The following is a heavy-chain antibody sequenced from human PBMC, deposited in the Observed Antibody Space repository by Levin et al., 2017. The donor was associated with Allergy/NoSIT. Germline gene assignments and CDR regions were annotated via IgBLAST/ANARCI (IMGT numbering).Heavy chain of an antibody. Sequence: GASVKVSCKASGYTFTSYDINWVRQATGQGLEWMGWMNPNSGNTGYAQKFQGRVTMTRNTSISTAYMELSSLRSEDTAVYYCARGRSVVKPSGSRRYNNYVRDVWAKGPRSPSP. CDR2: MNPNSGNT. CDR1: GYTFTSYD. J-gene: IGHJ6*02. V-gene: IGHV1-8*01. D-gene: IGHD4-23*01. CDR3: ARGRSVVKPSGSRRYNNYVRDV.